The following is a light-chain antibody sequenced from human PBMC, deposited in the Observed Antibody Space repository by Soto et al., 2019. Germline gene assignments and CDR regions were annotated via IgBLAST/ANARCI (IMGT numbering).Light chain of an antibody. V-gene: IGLV2-14*01. CDR3: SSYTTNSAPFV. CDR1: SSDVGAYNY. CDR2: EVS. Sequence: QSVLTQPASVSGSPGQSITISCTGTSSDVGAYNYVSWYQQHPGKAPKLMIYEVSYRPSGVSNRFSGSKSGNTASLTISGLQAEDEADYYCSSYTTNSAPFVFGTGTKVTVL. J-gene: IGLJ1*01.